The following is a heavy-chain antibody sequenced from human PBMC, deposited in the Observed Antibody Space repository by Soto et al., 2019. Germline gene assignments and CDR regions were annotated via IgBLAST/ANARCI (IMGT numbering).Heavy chain of an antibody. J-gene: IGHJ4*02. CDR2: ISLSGSDM. V-gene: IGHV3-48*01. D-gene: IGHD3-10*01. CDR1: GFTFSSYT. CDR3: VRDHIWSFDY. Sequence: PGGSLRLSCAASGFTFSSYTMNWVRQAPGKGLEWVSYISLSGSDMYYAGSVKGRFTISRDNAKNSLSLQMNSLRAEDTAVYYCVRDHIWSFDYWGQGTPVTVS.